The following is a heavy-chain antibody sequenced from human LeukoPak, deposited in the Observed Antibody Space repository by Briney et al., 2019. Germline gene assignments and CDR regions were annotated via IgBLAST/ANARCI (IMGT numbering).Heavy chain of an antibody. Sequence: PGGSLRLSCAASGFTFSNYAMHWVRQGLVKGLESMAVVSHDGIQTYYADSVKGRFTISRDNSKSTLFLQMNSLRAEDTTVYYCARDGGGGYNQIDFWGQGTLATVSS. J-gene: IGHJ4*02. D-gene: IGHD5-24*01. CDR1: GFTFSNYA. CDR2: VSHDGIQT. CDR3: ARDGGGGYNQIDF. V-gene: IGHV3-30-3*01.